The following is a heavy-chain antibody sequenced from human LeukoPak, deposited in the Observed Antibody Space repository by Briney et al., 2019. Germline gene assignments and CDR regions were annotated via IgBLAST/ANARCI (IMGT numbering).Heavy chain of an antibody. J-gene: IGHJ4*02. CDR1: GYNFTGHY. D-gene: IGHD6-13*01. CDR3: AYLIAAPGTH. V-gene: IGHV1-2*02. Sequence: ASAKVSCKASGYNFTGHYMHWVRQAPGQGLEWLGWINPNNGGTNYAQKFQGRVTMTRDTSISTAYMELSSLRSDDTAVYFCAYLIAAPGTHWGQGTLVIVSS. CDR2: INPNNGGT.